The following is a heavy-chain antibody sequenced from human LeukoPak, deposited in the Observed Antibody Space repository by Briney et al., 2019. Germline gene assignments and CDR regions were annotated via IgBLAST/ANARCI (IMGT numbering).Heavy chain of an antibody. CDR3: AKSKGFYYYYYGMDV. J-gene: IGHJ6*02. CDR2: ISWNSGSI. Sequence: GRSLRLSCAASGFTFDDYAMHWVRQAPGKGLEWVSGISWNSGSIGYADSVKGRFTISRDNAKNFLYLQMNSLRAEDTALYYCAKSKGFYYYYYGMDVWGQGTTVTVSS. D-gene: IGHD3/OR15-3a*01. CDR1: GFTFDDYA. V-gene: IGHV3-9*01.